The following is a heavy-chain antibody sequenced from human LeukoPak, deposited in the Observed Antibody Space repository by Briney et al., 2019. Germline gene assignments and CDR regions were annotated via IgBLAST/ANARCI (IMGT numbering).Heavy chain of an antibody. CDR1: GYTFTSYG. V-gene: IGHV1-18*01. Sequence: ASVKVSCKASGYTFTSYGISWVRQAPGQGLEWMGWISAYNGNTNYAQKLQGRVTMTTDKATSTAYMELRSLRSDDTDVYYCARDTYYDYVWGSYRYTEGFDYWGQGTLVTVSS. CDR2: ISAYNGNT. J-gene: IGHJ4*02. D-gene: IGHD3-16*02. CDR3: ARDTYYDYVWGSYRYTEGFDY.